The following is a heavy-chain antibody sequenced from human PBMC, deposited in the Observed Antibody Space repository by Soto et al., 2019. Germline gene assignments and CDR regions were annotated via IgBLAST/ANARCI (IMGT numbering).Heavy chain of an antibody. J-gene: IGHJ6*02. CDR2: IWYDGSNK. D-gene: IGHD3-3*01. CDR1: GFTFSSYG. CDR3: ASIGITIFGVAPIPSSYYYYGMNV. Sequence: PGGSLRLSCAASGFTFSSYGMHWVRQAPGKGLEWVAVIWYDGSNKYYADSVKGRFTISRDNSKNTLYLQMNSLRAEDTAVYYCASIGITIFGVAPIPSSYYYYGMNVWGQGTTVTVSS. V-gene: IGHV3-33*01.